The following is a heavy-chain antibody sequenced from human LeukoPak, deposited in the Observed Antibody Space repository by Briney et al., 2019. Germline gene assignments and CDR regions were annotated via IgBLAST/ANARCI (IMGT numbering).Heavy chain of an antibody. D-gene: IGHD3-3*01. J-gene: IGHJ2*01. CDR1: GFTFSTYS. CDR3: AKSITIFGVDYWYFDL. Sequence: GGSLRLSCAASGFTFSTYSMNWVRQAPGKGLECVSYIDTGTSTIYYADSVKGRFTISKDNAKNTLYLQMNSLRAEDTAVYYCAKSITIFGVDYWYFDLWGRGTLVTVSS. CDR2: IDTGTSTI. V-gene: IGHV3-48*01.